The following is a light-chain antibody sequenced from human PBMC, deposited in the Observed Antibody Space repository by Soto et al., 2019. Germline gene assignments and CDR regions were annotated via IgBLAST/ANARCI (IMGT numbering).Light chain of an antibody. CDR1: SSNIGSNY. V-gene: IGLV1-47*02. J-gene: IGLJ3*02. Sequence: QLVLTQPPSASGTPGQRVIISCSGRSSNIGSNYVYWFQHLPGTAPKLLIYANDQRPSGVPDRFSGSKSGTSASLAIGGLRSEDEADYYCAAWDDSLGGSWVFGGGTKVTVL. CDR2: AND. CDR3: AAWDDSLGGSWV.